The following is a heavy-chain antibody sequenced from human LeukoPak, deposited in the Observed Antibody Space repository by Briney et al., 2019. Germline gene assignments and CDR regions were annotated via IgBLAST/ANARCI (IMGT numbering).Heavy chain of an antibody. V-gene: IGHV3-48*03. Sequence: PGGSLRLSCAASGFTFSSYWMNWVRQAPGKGLEWVSYISSIGSTIYYADSVKGRFTISRDNAKNSLYLQMNSLRAEDTAVYYCATRGPGSFHGGKFDYWGQGTLVTVSS. J-gene: IGHJ4*02. D-gene: IGHD4-23*01. CDR2: ISSIGSTI. CDR3: ATRGPGSFHGGKFDY. CDR1: GFTFSSYW.